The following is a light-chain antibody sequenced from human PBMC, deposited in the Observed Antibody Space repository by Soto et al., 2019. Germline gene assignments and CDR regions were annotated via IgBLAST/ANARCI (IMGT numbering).Light chain of an antibody. V-gene: IGKV3-15*01. CDR1: QSLDYN. CDR2: GAS. J-gene: IGKJ2*01. Sequence: EIVMTQSPATLSVSLGERATLSCRAGQSLDYNLAWYQQKPGQAPRLLIYGASARATGVPARISGSGSETEFTLTISSLQSEDCAVYFCQQYSHRPPYTFGQGTKLEIK. CDR3: QQYSHRPPYT.